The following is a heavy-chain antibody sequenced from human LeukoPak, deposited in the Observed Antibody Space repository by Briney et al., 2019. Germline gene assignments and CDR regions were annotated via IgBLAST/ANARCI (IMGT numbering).Heavy chain of an antibody. CDR3: ARHQSTPYQLPGTFFGTDV. CDR2: IWYDGSNK. Sequence: GGSLRLSCAASGFTFSSYGMHWVRQAPGKGLEWVAVIWYDGSNKYYADSVKGRFTISRDNSKNTLYLQMNSLRAEDTAVYYCARHQSTPYQLPGTFFGTDVSGPGTTGTVSS. V-gene: IGHV3-33*01. J-gene: IGHJ6*02. CDR1: GFTFSSYG. D-gene: IGHD2-2*01.